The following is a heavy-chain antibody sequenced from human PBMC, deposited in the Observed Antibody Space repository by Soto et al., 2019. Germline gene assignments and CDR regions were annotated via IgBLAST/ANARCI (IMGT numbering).Heavy chain of an antibody. CDR3: ARDRFTMVRVVPYYDGMDV. CDR2: IKRDGSST. V-gene: IGHV3-74*01. D-gene: IGHD3-10*01. CDR1: GFTFSSYW. J-gene: IGHJ6*02. Sequence: EVQLVESGGGLVQPGGSLRLSCAAHGFTFSSYWMHWVRQAPGKGLVWVSRIKRDGSSTSYADSVKGRFTISRDNAQNTLYLQMNSLRAEDTAVYYCARDRFTMVRVVPYYDGMDVWGQGTTVTVSS.